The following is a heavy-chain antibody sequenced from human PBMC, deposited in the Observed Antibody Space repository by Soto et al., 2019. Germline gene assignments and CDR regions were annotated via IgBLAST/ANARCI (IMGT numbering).Heavy chain of an antibody. V-gene: IGHV4-31*03. Sequence: QVQLQESGPGLVKPSQTLSLTCTVSCGSISSLNHYWTWIRQHPGKGLEWIGYIYYSGSTYYNPSLKSRVSISVDTSKNQFSLKLTSVTAADTAVYYCARDNQNPPYYYSMDVWGRGTTVTVSS. CDR3: ARDNQNPPYYYSMDV. J-gene: IGHJ6*03. CDR2: IYYSGST. CDR1: CGSISSLNHY.